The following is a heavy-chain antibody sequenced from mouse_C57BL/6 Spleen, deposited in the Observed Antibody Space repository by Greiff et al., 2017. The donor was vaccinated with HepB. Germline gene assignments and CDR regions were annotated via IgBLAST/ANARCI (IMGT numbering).Heavy chain of an antibody. Sequence: QVQLQQPGAELVRPGSSVKLSCKASGYTFTSYWMHWVKRRPIQGLEWIGNIDPSDSETHYNQKFKDKATLTVDKSSSTAYMQLSSLTSEDSAVYYCARGDDYDGVFAYWGQGTLVTVSA. CDR1: GYTFTSYW. CDR2: IDPSDSET. J-gene: IGHJ3*01. V-gene: IGHV1-52*01. CDR3: ARGDDYDGVFAY. D-gene: IGHD2-4*01.